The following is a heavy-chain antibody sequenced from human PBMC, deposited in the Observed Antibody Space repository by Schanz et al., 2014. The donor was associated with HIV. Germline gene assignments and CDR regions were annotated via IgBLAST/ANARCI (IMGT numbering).Heavy chain of an antibody. CDR1: GFTFSSYG. D-gene: IGHD3-10*01. CDR3: AKDGAPSGSYSYGMDV. V-gene: IGHV3-30*18. J-gene: IGHJ6*02. CDR2: ISYDGSNK. Sequence: VQLLESGGGSVQPGGSLRLSCAASGFTFSSYGMSWVRQGPGKGLEWVAFISYDGSNKYYADSVKGRFTISRDNSKNTLYLQMNSLRAEDTAVYHCAKDGAPSGSYSYGMDVWGQGTTVTVSS.